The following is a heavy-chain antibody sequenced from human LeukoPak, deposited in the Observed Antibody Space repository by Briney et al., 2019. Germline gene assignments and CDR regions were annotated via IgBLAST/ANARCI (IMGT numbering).Heavy chain of an antibody. CDR1: GGSFSGYY. CDR2: INHSGST. V-gene: IGHV4-34*01. Sequence: SETLSLTCTVYGGSFSGYYWSWIRQPPGKGLEWIGEINHSGSTNYNPSLKSRVTISLDTSKNQFSLRLSSVTAADTAVYYCARDQGPFDPWGQGTLVTVSS. J-gene: IGHJ5*02. CDR3: ARDQGPFDP.